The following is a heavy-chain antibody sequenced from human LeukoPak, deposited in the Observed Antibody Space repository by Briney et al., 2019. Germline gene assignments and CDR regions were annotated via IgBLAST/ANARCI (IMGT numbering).Heavy chain of an antibody. CDR2: IYTSGST. D-gene: IGHD3-9*01. Sequence: SETLSLTCTVSGGSISSGSYYWSWIRQPAGKGLEWIGRIYTSGSTNYNPSLKSRVTISVDTSKNQFSLKLSSVTAADTAVYYCARHPSYYDILTGYYGRYSWFDPWGQGTLVTVSS. CDR3: ARHPSYYDILTGYYGRYSWFDP. CDR1: GGSISSGSYY. J-gene: IGHJ5*02. V-gene: IGHV4-61*02.